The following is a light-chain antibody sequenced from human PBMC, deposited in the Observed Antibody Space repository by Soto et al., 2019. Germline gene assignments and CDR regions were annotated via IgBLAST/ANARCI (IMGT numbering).Light chain of an antibody. V-gene: IGLV1-47*01. Sequence: QSALTQPPSASGTHGQRVTISCSGSSSNIGSKYVYWYQQLPGTAPKLLMYRNNQRPSGVPDRFSGSKSGTSASLAISGHRSEDEADYYCAAWDAGVSGPAFGGGTKVTVL. CDR1: SSNIGSKY. CDR2: RNN. CDR3: AAWDAGVSGPA. J-gene: IGLJ2*01.